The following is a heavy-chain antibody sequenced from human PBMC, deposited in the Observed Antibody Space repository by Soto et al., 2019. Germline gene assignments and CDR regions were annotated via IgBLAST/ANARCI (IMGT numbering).Heavy chain of an antibody. D-gene: IGHD5-18*01. J-gene: IGHJ6*04. CDR1: GYSFTSYW. V-gene: IGHV5-51*01. Sequence: PGAALKISLKGSGYSFTSYWIGWVPQMPGKGLEGMGFIYPGDSYTRYSPAFQCQITISAYKSISTAYLQWSILKASDTATYYCARHKVTPHYYLYGMLVWGKGTFLTVFS. CDR2: IYPGDSYT. CDR3: ARHKVTPHYYLYGMLV.